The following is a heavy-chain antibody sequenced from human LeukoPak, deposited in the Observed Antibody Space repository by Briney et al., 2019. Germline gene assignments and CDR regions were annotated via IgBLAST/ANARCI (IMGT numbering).Heavy chain of an antibody. CDR3: ARGGDIVVVPAAI. CDR2: INHSGST. CDR1: GGSFSGYY. D-gene: IGHD2-2*01. Sequence: SETLSLTCAVYGGSFSGYYWSWIRQPPGKGLEWIGEINHSGSTNYNPSLKSRVTISVDTSKNQFSLKLSSVTAADTAVYCCARGGDIVVVPAAIWRQGTLVTVSS. V-gene: IGHV4-34*01. J-gene: IGHJ4*02.